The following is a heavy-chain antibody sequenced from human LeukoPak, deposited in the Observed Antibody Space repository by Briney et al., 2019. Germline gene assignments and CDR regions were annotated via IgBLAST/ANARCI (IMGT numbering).Heavy chain of an antibody. V-gene: IGHV3-66*01. Sequence: GGSLRLSCAASGFTVSSNYMSWVRQAPGKGLEWVSVIYSNGNTYYADSVKGRFTISRDNSKNTLYLQMNSLRAEDTAVYYCAKDLERYFDWLCYMDVWGKGTTVTISS. CDR2: IYSNGNT. J-gene: IGHJ6*03. D-gene: IGHD3-9*01. CDR3: AKDLERYFDWLCYMDV. CDR1: GFTVSSNY.